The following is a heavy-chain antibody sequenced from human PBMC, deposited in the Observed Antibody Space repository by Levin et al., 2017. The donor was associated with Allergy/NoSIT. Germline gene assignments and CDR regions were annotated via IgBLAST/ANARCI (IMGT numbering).Heavy chain of an antibody. CDR3: ARDKGTTTWYINY. Sequence: GGSLRLSCAASGFTFSSYGMHWVRQAPGKGLEWVALISYDGSKTYYADSVNGRFTISRDKSKNTLYLQLSSLRGEDTAVYYGARDKGTTTWYINYWGQGTLVTVSS. CDR2: ISYDGSKT. D-gene: IGHD1-14*01. CDR1: GFTFSSYG. V-gene: IGHV3-30*03. J-gene: IGHJ4*02.